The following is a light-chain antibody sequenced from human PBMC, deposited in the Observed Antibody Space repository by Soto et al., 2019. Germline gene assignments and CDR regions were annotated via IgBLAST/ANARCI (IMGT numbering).Light chain of an antibody. J-gene: IGKJ2*01. CDR3: QQYGSLPPYT. V-gene: IGKV3-20*01. CDR2: GAS. Sequence: EIVLTQSPGTLSLSPGERATLSCRASQSVSSNSLLWYQQKPGQAPRLIIYGASSRATGVPARFTGSGAGKDFTLTISRLEPEDFAVYYCQQYGSLPPYTFGQGTKLEIK. CDR1: QSVSSNS.